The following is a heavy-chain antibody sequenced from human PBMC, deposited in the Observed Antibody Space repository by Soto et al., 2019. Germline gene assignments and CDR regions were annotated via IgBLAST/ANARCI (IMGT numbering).Heavy chain of an antibody. CDR3: ARGSFVLWAFDI. CDR2: IYYSGST. J-gene: IGHJ3*02. CDR1: CGSISSYY. D-gene: IGHD6-6*01. Sequence: PSETLSLTCTVSCGSISSYYWSWIRQPPGKGLEWIGYIYYSGSTNYNPSLKSRVTISVDTSKNQFPLKLSSVTAADTAVYYCARGSFVLWAFDIWGQGTMVTVSS. V-gene: IGHV4-59*01.